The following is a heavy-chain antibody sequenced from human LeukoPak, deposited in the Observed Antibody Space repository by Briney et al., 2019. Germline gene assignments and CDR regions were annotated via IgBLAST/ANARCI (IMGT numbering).Heavy chain of an antibody. D-gene: IGHD4-17*01. CDR1: GYTFTSYD. J-gene: IGHJ4*02. V-gene: IGHV1-8*01. CDR2: MNPNSGNT. CDR3: ARGLHDPRYGDSENY. Sequence: ASVKVSCKASGYTFTSYDINWVRQATGQELEWMGWMNPNSGNTGYAQKFQGRVTMTRNTSISTAYMELSSLRSEDTAVYYCARGLHDPRYGDSENYWGQGTLVTVSS.